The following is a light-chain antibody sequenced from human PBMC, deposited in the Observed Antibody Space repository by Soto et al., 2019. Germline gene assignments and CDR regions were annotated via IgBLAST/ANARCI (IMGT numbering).Light chain of an antibody. CDR2: EAS. CDR3: EQHATSRP. CDR1: QIISSW. V-gene: IGKV1-5*03. Sequence: DIQMTQSPSTLSASVGDRVTITCRASQIISSWLAWYQQKPGKAPKLLLYEASILESGVPSRFSGSGSGTEFTLTFSSLHPDDFATYYCEQHATSRPFAPGTKVAIK. J-gene: IGKJ1*01.